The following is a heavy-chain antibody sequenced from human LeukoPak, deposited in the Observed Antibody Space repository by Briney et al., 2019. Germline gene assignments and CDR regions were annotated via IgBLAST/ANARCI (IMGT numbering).Heavy chain of an antibody. Sequence: ASVKVSCKASGYTFTSYAMNWVRQAPGQGLEWMGWINTNTGNPTYAQGFTGRFVFSLDTSVSAAYLQISSLKAEDTAVYYCARARSGWASDAFDIWGQGTMVTVSS. J-gene: IGHJ3*02. D-gene: IGHD6-19*01. V-gene: IGHV7-4-1*02. CDR1: GYTFTSYA. CDR2: INTNTGNP. CDR3: ARARSGWASDAFDI.